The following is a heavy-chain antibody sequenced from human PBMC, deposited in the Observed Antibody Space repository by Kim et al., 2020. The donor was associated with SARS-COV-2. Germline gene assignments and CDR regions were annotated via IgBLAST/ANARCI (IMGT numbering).Heavy chain of an antibody. CDR2: ISYDGSNK. CDR3: AKVAVYDSSGYYGPYYFDY. J-gene: IGHJ4*02. D-gene: IGHD3-22*01. Sequence: GGSLRLSCAASGFTFSSYGMHWVRQAPGKGLEWVAVISYDGSNKYYADSVKGRFTISRDNSKSTLFLQMNSLRAEDTAVYYCAKVAVYDSSGYYGPYYFDYWGKGTLVTVSS. V-gene: IGHV3-30*18. CDR1: GFTFSSYG.